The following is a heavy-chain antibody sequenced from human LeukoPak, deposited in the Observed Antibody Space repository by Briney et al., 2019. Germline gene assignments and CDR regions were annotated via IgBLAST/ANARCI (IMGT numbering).Heavy chain of an antibody. J-gene: IGHJ4*02. CDR2: IRGSGGTT. D-gene: IGHD3-10*01. Sequence: PGGSLRLSCAASGFTFSNYAMSWVRQAPGKGLEWVLVIRGSGGTTYYADSVKGRFTISRDNSKNTLYLQMNSLRAEDTAIYYCAKDGNYYGSGSFDYWGQGTLVTVSS. CDR1: GFTFSNYA. V-gene: IGHV3-23*01. CDR3: AKDGNYYGSGSFDY.